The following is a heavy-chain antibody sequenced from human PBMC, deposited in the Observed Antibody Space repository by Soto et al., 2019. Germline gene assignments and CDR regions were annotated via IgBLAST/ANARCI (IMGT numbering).Heavy chain of an antibody. CDR3: AVGSIGAGIFNY. V-gene: IGHV1-46*01. CDR2: INPSGGAT. D-gene: IGHD6-13*01. J-gene: IGHJ4*02. Sequence: ASVKVSCKASGYTFISYYMHWVRQAPGQGLEWMGIINPSGGATSYAQKFQGRVTMTRDTSTSTVYMELSSLRSEDTAVYYCAVGSIGAGIFNYWGQGTLVTVSS. CDR1: GYTFISYY.